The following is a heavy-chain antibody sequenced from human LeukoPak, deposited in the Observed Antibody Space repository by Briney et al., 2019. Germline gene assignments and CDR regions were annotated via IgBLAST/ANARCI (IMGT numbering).Heavy chain of an antibody. Sequence: GASVKVSCKASGYTFTGYYMHWVRQAPGQGLEWMGWINPNSGGKNYAQKFQDRVTMTRDTSISTAYMELSRLRSDDTAVYYCARELLQYYDNVAFDIWGQGTMVTVSS. CDR3: ARELLQYYDNVAFDI. J-gene: IGHJ3*02. D-gene: IGHD3-22*01. CDR2: INPNSGGK. V-gene: IGHV1-2*02. CDR1: GYTFTGYY.